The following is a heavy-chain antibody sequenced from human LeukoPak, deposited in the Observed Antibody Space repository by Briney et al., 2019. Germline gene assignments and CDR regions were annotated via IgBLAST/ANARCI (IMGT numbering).Heavy chain of an antibody. J-gene: IGHJ4*02. CDR1: GYTFTSYG. V-gene: IGHV1-18*01. CDR2: ISAYNGNT. Sequence: GASVKVSCKASGYTFTSYGISWVRQAPGQGLEWMGWISAYNGNTNYAQKLQGRATMTTDTSTSTAYMELRSLRSDDTAVYYCARSMGLRFLEWLTVDYWGQGTLVTVSS. D-gene: IGHD3-3*01. CDR3: ARSMGLRFLEWLTVDY.